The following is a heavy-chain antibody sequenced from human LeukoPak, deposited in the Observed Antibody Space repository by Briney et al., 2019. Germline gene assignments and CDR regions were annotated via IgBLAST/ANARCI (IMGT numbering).Heavy chain of an antibody. D-gene: IGHD2-2*01. CDR1: GYSISSGYY. V-gene: IGHV4-38-2*02. CDR2: IYHSGNT. CDR3: ALQPARRLSWFDP. J-gene: IGHJ5*02. Sequence: SETLSLTCTVSGYSISSGYYWGRIRRPPGKGLEWIANIYHSGNTYYNPSLKSRVTISVDTSRNQFSLKLSSVTAADTAVYYCALQPARRLSWFDPWGQGTLVTVSS.